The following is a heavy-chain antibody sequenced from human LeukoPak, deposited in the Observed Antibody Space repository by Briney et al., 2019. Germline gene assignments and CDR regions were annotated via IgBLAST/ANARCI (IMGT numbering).Heavy chain of an antibody. Sequence: SETLSLPCTVSGGSISSYYWSWIRQPPGKGLEWIGYIYYSGSTNYNPSLKSRVTISVDTSKNQFSLKLSSVTAADTAVYYCARGIAGDFDYWGQGTLVTVSS. CDR2: IYYSGST. V-gene: IGHV4-59*01. CDR1: GGSISSYY. D-gene: IGHD6-13*01. CDR3: ARGIAGDFDY. J-gene: IGHJ4*02.